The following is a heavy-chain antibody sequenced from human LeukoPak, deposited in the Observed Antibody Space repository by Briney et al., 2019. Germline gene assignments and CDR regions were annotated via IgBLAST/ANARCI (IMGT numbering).Heavy chain of an antibody. D-gene: IGHD3-10*01. Sequence: SETLSLTCAVYGGSFSGYYWSWIRQPPGKGLEWIGEINHSGSTNYNPSLKSRVTISVDTSKNQFSLKLSSVTAADTAVYYCARAQSITMVRGVWFDPWGQGTLVTVSS. J-gene: IGHJ5*02. CDR1: GGSFSGYY. CDR2: INHSGST. CDR3: ARAQSITMVRGVWFDP. V-gene: IGHV4-34*01.